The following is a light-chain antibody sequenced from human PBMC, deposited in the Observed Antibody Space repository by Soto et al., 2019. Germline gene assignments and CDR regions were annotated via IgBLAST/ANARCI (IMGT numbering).Light chain of an antibody. CDR1: QTIRNY. J-gene: IGKJ4*01. CDR3: QQTYNTPLT. V-gene: IGKV1-39*01. Sequence: DIQMTQSPSSLSASVGDRVTITCRASQTIRNYLNWYQQKPGKAPKLLIDFASTLQSGVPSRFSGSGSGADFTLPISSVQPADFATYYCQQTYNTPLTFGGGTKVEIE. CDR2: FAS.